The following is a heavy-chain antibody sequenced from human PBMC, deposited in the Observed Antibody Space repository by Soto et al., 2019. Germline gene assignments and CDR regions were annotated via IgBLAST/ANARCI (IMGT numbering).Heavy chain of an antibody. CDR1: GGSISSSSYY. J-gene: IGHJ4*02. CDR3: ARHYDFWSGYYTDYFDY. Sequence: PSETLSLTCTVSGGSISSSSYYWGWIRQPPGKGLEWIGSIYYSGSTYYNPSLKSRVTISVDTSKNQFSLKLSSVTAADTAVYYCARHYDFWSGYYTDYFDYWGQGTLVTVSS. D-gene: IGHD3-3*01. V-gene: IGHV4-39*01. CDR2: IYYSGST.